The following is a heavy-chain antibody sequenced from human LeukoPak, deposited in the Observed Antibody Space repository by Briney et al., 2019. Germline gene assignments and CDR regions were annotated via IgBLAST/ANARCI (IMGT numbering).Heavy chain of an antibody. D-gene: IGHD2-15*01. Sequence: PGGSLRLSCAASGFTFSSYEMNWVRQAPGKGLEWVAVISYDGSNKYYADSVKGRFTISRDNSKNTLYLQMNSLRAEDTAVYYCARGPTAYCSGGSCYSTPAFDIWGQGTMVTVSS. CDR3: ARGPTAYCSGGSCYSTPAFDI. CDR2: ISYDGSNK. J-gene: IGHJ3*02. CDR1: GFTFSSYE. V-gene: IGHV3-30*04.